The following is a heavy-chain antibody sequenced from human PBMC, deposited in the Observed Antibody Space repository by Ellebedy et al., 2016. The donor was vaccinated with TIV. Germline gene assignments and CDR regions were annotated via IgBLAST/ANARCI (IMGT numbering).Heavy chain of an antibody. Sequence: GESLKISCIASGFTFSSYAMSWVRQAPGKGLEWVSGVSGRGGSAYHADAVRGRFTISRDNSKNTLYLQLNSLRAEDTAVYYCAKFGFCTNGLCSALDNWGQGTLVTVSS. V-gene: IGHV3-23*01. CDR3: AKFGFCTNGLCSALDN. J-gene: IGHJ4*02. CDR2: VSGRGGSA. CDR1: GFTFSSYA. D-gene: IGHD2-8*01.